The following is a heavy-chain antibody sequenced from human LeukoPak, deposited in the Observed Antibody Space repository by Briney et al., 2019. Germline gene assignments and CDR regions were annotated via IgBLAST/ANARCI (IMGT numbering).Heavy chain of an antibody. CDR2: IYYSGST. CDR3: ARHRQWLAHYYYYYMDV. Sequence: SETLSLTCTVSGGSISSSSYYWGWIRQPPGKGLEWIGSIYYSGSTYCNPSLKSRVTISVDTSKNQFSLKLSSVTAADTAVYYCARHRQWLAHYYYYYMDVWGKGTTVTVSS. CDR1: GGSISSSSYY. J-gene: IGHJ6*03. V-gene: IGHV4-39*01. D-gene: IGHD6-19*01.